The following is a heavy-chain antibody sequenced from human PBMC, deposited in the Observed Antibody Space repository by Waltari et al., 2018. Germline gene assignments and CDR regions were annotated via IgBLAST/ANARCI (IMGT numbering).Heavy chain of an antibody. CDR1: WPHSRCCYY. CDR3: ATTYITMIRGLIIGNAFHI. V-gene: IGHV4-39*01. Sequence: QPQLQEAGLRLVEPLGALVPNRPCPWWPHSRCCYYWGWNRQPPGRGLGWVGRVYYSGRTYYNPALKSRVTESVDTSKNQFSLNLSSVTAADTAVYYCATTYITMIRGLIIGNAFHIWGQGTMVTVSS. CDR2: VYYSGRT. J-gene: IGHJ3*02. D-gene: IGHD3-10*01.